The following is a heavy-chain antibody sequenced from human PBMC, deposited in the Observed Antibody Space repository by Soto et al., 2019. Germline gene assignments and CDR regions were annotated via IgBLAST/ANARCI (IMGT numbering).Heavy chain of an antibody. D-gene: IGHD5-12*01. CDR2: ISGSGGST. V-gene: IGHV3-23*01. Sequence: EVQLLESGGGLVQPGGSLRLSCAASGFTFSSYAMSWVRQAPGKGLEWVSAISGSGGSTYYADSVKGRFTISRDNSKNTLYLQMNSLRAEDTAVYYCATGRRMATIWKPDAFDIWGQGTMVTVSS. J-gene: IGHJ3*02. CDR3: ATGRRMATIWKPDAFDI. CDR1: GFTFSSYA.